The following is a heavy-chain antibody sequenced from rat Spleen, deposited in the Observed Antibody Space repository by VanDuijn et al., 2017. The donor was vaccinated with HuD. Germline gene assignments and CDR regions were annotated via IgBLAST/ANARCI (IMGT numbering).Heavy chain of an antibody. D-gene: IGHD1-9*01. Sequence: EVQLVESGGGLVQPGRSLKLSCAASGFTFNNFYMAWVRQAPKKGLEWVATISTSGSRTYYRDSVKGRFTISRANAKSTLNLQMDSLRSEDTATYYCARRHYGYTDYFDYWGQGVMVTVSS. CDR1: GFTFNNFY. CDR2: ISTSGSRT. CDR3: ARRHYGYTDYFDY. J-gene: IGHJ2*01. V-gene: IGHV5-25*01.